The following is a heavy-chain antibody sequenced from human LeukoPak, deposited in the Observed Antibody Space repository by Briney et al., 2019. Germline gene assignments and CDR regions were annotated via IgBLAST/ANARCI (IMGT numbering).Heavy chain of an antibody. CDR2: IYYSGST. D-gene: IGHD3-9*01. Sequence: PSETLSLTCTVSGGSISSYYWSWIRQPPGKGLEWIGYIYYSGSTNYNPSLKSRVTISVDTSKNQFSLKLSSVTAADTAVYYCARVQLRYFDWFPFWFDPWGQGTLVTVSS. CDR1: GGSISSYY. V-gene: IGHV4-59*01. J-gene: IGHJ5*02. CDR3: ARVQLRYFDWFPFWFDP.